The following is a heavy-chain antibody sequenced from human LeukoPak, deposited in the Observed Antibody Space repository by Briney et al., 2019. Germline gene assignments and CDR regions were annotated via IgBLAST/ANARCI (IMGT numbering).Heavy chain of an antibody. J-gene: IGHJ5*02. V-gene: IGHV3-66*01. CDR1: GFTFSSYE. CDR3: ARDRGSNWFDP. CDR2: IYSGGST. Sequence: PGGSLRLSCAASGFTFSSYEMNWVRQAPGKGLEWVSVIYSGGSTYYADSVKGRFTISRDSSKNTLYLQMNSLRAEDTAVYYCARDRGSNWFDPWGQGTLVTVSS. D-gene: IGHD3-10*01.